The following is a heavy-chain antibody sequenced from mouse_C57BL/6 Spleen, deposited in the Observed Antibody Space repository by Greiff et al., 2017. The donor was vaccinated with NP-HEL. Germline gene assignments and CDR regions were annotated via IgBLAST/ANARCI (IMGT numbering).Heavy chain of an antibody. V-gene: IGHV1-62-2*01. Sequence: IQLQQSGAELVKPGASVKLSCKASGYTFTEYTIHWVKQRSGQGLEWIGWFLPGSGSIKYNEKFKDKATLTADKFSSTVYMERRRLTADDSAVYFCERHEGRYDSMDYWGKGTSVTVSS. CDR3: ERHEGRYDSMDY. J-gene: IGHJ4*01. CDR2: FLPGSGSI. CDR1: GYTFTEYT.